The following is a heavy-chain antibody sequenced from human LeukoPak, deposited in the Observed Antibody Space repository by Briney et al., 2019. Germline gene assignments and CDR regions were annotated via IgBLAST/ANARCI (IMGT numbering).Heavy chain of an antibody. Sequence: GGSLRLSCAASGFSFSSYAMAWVRQAPGKGLEWVSTISGSGGTTHYADSVKGRFTISRDNSKNTLYLQMNSLRAEDTAVYYCARDPYYYDSSGYGYGMDVWGQGTTVTVSS. D-gene: IGHD3-22*01. CDR1: GFSFSSYA. CDR3: ARDPYYYDSSGYGYGMDV. V-gene: IGHV3-23*01. CDR2: ISGSGGTT. J-gene: IGHJ6*02.